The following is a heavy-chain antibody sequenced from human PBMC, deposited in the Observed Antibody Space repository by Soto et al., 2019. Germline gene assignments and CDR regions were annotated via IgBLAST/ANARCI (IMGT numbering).Heavy chain of an antibody. V-gene: IGHV5-10-1*01. J-gene: IGHJ6*02. CDR2: IDPSDSYT. Sequence: GESLKISCKGSGYSFTSYWISWVRQMPGKGLEWMGRIDPSDSYTNYSPSFQGHVTISADKSISTAYLQWSSLKASDTAMYYCARRTPLGYSYGYYYYYGMDVWGRGTTVTVSS. CDR3: ARRTPLGYSYGYYYYYGMDV. D-gene: IGHD5-18*01. CDR1: GYSFTSYW.